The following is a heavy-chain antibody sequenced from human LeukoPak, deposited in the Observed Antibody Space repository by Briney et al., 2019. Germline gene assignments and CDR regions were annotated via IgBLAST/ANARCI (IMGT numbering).Heavy chain of an antibody. D-gene: IGHD4-11*01. CDR1: GGSFRGDYD. J-gene: IGHJ3*02. CDR2: IYSGGRI. CDR3: ARAPWAYGNYVHAFDI. V-gene: IGHV4-39*07. Sequence: KTSETLSLTCTVSGGSFRGDYDWAWIRQPPGKGLVWIGSIYSGGRIYYNPSLKSRVSISIDTSNNDLSLKVTSVTAADTAGYYCARAPWAYGNYVHAFDIWGQGTMVTVSS.